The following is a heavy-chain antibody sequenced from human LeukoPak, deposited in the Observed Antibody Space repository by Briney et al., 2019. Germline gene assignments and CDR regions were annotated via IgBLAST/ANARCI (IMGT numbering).Heavy chain of an antibody. CDR1: GYSFTSYW. D-gene: IGHD3-22*01. CDR3: ARQGVFDVVIRAFDI. Sequence: GESLKISCKGSGYSFTSYWIGWGRQMPGKGLEWMGIIYPGDSDTRYSPSFQGQVTISADKSISTAYLQWSSLKASDTAMYYCARQGVFDVVIRAFDIWGQGTMVTVSS. CDR2: IYPGDSDT. J-gene: IGHJ3*02. V-gene: IGHV5-51*01.